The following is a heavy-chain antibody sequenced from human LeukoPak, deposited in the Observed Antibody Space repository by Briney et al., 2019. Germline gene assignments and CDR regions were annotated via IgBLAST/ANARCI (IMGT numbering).Heavy chain of an antibody. CDR3: AKDPLSGSHRGGWFDP. CDR2: ISWNSGSI. CDR1: GFTFDDYA. J-gene: IGHJ5*02. Sequence: GRSLRLSCAASGFTFDDYAMHWVRQAPGKGLEWVSGISWNSGSIGYADSVKGRFTISRDNAKNSLYLQMNSLRAEDTALYYCAKDPLSGSHRGGWFDPWGQGTLVTVSS. D-gene: IGHD1-26*01. V-gene: IGHV3-9*01.